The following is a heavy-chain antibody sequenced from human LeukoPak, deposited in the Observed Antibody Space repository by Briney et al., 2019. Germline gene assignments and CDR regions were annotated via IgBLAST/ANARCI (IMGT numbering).Heavy chain of an antibody. Sequence: SQTLSLTCAVSGGSISSGGYSWSWIRQPPGKGLEWIGYIYHSGSTYYNPSPKSRVTISVDRSKNQFSLKLSSVTAADTAVYYCARTSIAARRANAFDIWGQGTMVTVSS. J-gene: IGHJ3*02. V-gene: IGHV4-30-2*01. D-gene: IGHD6-6*01. CDR2: IYHSGST. CDR3: ARTSIAARRANAFDI. CDR1: GGSISSGGYS.